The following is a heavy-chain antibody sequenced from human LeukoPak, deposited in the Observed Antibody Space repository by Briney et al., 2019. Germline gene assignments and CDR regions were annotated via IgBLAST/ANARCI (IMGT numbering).Heavy chain of an antibody. V-gene: IGHV4-59*01. CDR1: GGSISSYQ. J-gene: IGHJ3*02. CDR2: IQDSGTT. D-gene: IGHD1-1*01. Sequence: PSETLSLTCTVSGGSISSYQWSWIRQPPGKGLEWIGYIQDSGTTNSNPSLNSRVTMSLDTSKKQFSLNLRSVTAADTAVYYCARDLGWNRVYDIWVQGTMVTVSS. CDR3: ARDLGWNRVYDI.